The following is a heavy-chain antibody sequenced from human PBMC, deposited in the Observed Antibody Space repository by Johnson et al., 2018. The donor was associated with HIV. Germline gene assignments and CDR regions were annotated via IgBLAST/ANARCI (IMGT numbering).Heavy chain of an antibody. J-gene: IGHJ3*02. V-gene: IGHV3-23*04. CDR2: ISGSGGST. Sequence: VTLVESGGGVVQPGKSLTLSCVGSGLSFSNFGIHWVRQAPGEGLEWVSGISGSGGSTYYADSVKGRFTISRDNSKNTLYLQMNSLRAEDTAVYYCARDQSNGWNRGAFDIWGQGTVVTVSS. D-gene: IGHD6-19*01. CDR3: ARDQSNGWNRGAFDI. CDR1: GLSFSNFG.